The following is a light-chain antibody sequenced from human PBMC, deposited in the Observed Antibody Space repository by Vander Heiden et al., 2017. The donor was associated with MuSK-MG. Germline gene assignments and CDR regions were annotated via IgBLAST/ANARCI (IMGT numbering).Light chain of an antibody. Sequence: DLHMTPSPSTLSASVGDRVTSTCRASQSISSWLAWYQHKPGKAPKLLIYKASSLESGVPSRFSGSGSGTEFTLTISSLQPDDFATYYCQQYNSYGWTFGPGTKVEIK. CDR1: QSISSW. J-gene: IGKJ1*01. CDR3: QQYNSYGWT. CDR2: KAS. V-gene: IGKV1-5*03.